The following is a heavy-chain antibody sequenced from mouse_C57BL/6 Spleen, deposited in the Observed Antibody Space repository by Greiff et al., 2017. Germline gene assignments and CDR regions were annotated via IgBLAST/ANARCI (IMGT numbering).Heavy chain of an antibody. CDR3: ASEKVYYGKNYYAMDY. D-gene: IGHD2-1*01. V-gene: IGHV1-53*01. J-gene: IGHJ4*01. CDR2: INPSNGGT. CDR1: GYTFTSYW. Sequence: QVQLQQPGTELVKPGASVKLSCKASGYTFTSYWMHWVKQRPGQGLEWIGNINPSNGGTNYNEKFKSKATLTVDKSSSTAYMQLSSLTSEDSAVYYCASEKVYYGKNYYAMDYWGQGTSVTVSS.